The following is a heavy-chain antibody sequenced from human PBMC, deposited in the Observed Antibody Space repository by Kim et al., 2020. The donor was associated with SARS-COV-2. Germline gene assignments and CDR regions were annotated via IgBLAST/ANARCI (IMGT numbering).Heavy chain of an antibody. CDR2: IYYSGST. D-gene: IGHD3-22*01. J-gene: IGHJ5*02. CDR1: GGSISSSSYY. CDR3: ASQKFNYYDSSGYLKSWHWFDP. Sequence: SETLSLTCTVSGGSISSSSYYWGWIRQPPGKGLEWIGSIYYSGSTYYNPSLKSRVTISVDTSKNQFSLKLSSVTAADTAVYYCASQKFNYYDSSGYLKSWHWFDPWGQGTLVTVSS. V-gene: IGHV4-39*01.